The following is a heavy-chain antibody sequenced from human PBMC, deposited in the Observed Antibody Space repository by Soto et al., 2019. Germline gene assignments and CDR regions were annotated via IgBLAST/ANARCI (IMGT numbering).Heavy chain of an antibody. Sequence: GESMKISCERSAYSFTSYWIGWVRQMPGKGLEWMGIIYPVDSDTRYSPSFQGQVTLSAAKSSSTAYLQWSSLKASDTAMYYCTKTGYSYGGMDVLGETTTVTVSS. CDR2: IYPVDSDT. D-gene: IGHD5-18*01. CDR1: AYSFTSYW. V-gene: IGHV5-51*01. J-gene: IGHJ6*01. CDR3: TKTGYSYGGMDV.